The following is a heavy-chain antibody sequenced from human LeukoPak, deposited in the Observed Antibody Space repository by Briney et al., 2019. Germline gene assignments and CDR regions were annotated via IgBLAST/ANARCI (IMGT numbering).Heavy chain of an antibody. D-gene: IGHD3-10*01. Sequence: ASVKVSCKASGYTFTGYYMHWVRQAPGQGLEWMGWINPNSGGTNYAQKFQGRVTMTRDTSISTAYMELSSLRSDDTAVYYCARGRYYGSGSYYMSGESDYWGQGTLVTVSS. V-gene: IGHV1-2*02. CDR2: INPNSGGT. CDR3: ARGRYYGSGSYYMSGESDY. CDR1: GYTFTGYY. J-gene: IGHJ4*02.